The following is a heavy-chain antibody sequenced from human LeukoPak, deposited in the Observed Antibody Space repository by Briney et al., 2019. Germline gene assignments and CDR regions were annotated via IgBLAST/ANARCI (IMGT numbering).Heavy chain of an antibody. J-gene: IGHJ4*02. CDR3: AKVPTDRAAGN. Sequence: GRSLRLSCAASGFTFSSYAMHWVRQAPGKGLEWVAVISYDGSNKYYADSVKGRFTISRDNSKNTLYLQMNSLRAEDTAVYYCAKVPTDRAAGNWGQGTLVTVSS. CDR1: GFTFSSYA. V-gene: IGHV3-30-3*01. CDR2: ISYDGSNK. D-gene: IGHD6-13*01.